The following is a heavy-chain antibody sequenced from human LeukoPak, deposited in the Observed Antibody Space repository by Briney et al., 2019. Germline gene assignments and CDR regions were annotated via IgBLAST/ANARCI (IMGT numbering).Heavy chain of an antibody. J-gene: IGHJ3*02. CDR3: ARASRPYNWNDEGYDAFDI. Sequence: ASVKVSCKASGGTFSSYAISWVRQAPGQGLEWMGIINPSGGSTSYAQKFQGRVTMTRDMSTSTVYMELSSLRSEDTAVYYCARASRPYNWNDEGYDAFDIWGQGTMVTVSS. D-gene: IGHD1-20*01. V-gene: IGHV1-46*01. CDR2: INPSGGST. CDR1: GGTFSSYA.